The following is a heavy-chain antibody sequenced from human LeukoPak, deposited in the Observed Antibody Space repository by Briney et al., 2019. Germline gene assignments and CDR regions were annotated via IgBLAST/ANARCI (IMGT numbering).Heavy chain of an antibody. J-gene: IGHJ4*02. D-gene: IGHD2-21*02. V-gene: IGHV4-34*01. CDR1: GGSFSGYY. Sequence: PSETLSLTGAVYGGSFSGYYWSWIRQPPGKGLEWIGEINHSGSTNYNPSLKSRVTISVDTSKNQFSLKLSSVTAADTAVYYCARGGIVVVTAIYYWGQGTLVTVSS. CDR3: ARGGIVVVTAIYY. CDR2: INHSGST.